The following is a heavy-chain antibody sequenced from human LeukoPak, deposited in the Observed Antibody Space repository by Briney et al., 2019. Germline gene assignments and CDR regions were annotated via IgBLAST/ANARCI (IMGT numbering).Heavy chain of an antibody. CDR1: GSSISSYY. V-gene: IGHV4-59*01. CDR3: ARSLWGTGYYGSRIDAFDI. D-gene: IGHD3-10*01. CDR2: IYYSGST. J-gene: IGHJ3*02. Sequence: SETLSLTCTVSGSSISSYYWSWIRQPPGKGLEWIGYIYYSGSTNYNPSLKSRVTISVDTSKNQFSLKLSSVTAADTAVYYCARSLWGTGYYGSRIDAFDIWGQGTMVTVSS.